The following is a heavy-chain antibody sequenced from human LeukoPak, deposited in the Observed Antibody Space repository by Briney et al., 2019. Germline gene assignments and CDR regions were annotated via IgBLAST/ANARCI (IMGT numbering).Heavy chain of an antibody. J-gene: IGHJ2*01. CDR2: VYNSGDT. CDR3: ARLKLGAYFDL. CDR1: GGSTSSDY. V-gene: IGHV4-59*08. Sequence: SETLSLTCTVSGGSTSSDYWSWIRQSPGKGLEWVGYVYNSGDTGKNPSLKSRVTILLDTSKNQCSLKLTSVSAAATAVYYCARLKLGAYFDLWGRGTLVTVSS. D-gene: IGHD3-16*01.